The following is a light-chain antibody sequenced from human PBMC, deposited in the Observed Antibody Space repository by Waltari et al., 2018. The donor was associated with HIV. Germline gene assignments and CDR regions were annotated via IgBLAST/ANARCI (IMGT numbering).Light chain of an antibody. CDR3: SSYTTSSTLGM. CDR2: GVS. J-gene: IGLJ3*02. CDR1: SSDVGGFNY. Sequence: QSALTQPASVSGSPGQSITISCTGTSSDVGGFNYVSWYQHHPGKAPKLMIYGVSNRPSGVSNRFSGSKSGNTASLTISGLQAEDEADYYCSSYTTSSTLGMFGGGTKLT. V-gene: IGLV2-14*01.